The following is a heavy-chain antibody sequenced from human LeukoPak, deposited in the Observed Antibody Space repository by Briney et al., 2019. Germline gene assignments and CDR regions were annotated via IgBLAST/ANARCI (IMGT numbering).Heavy chain of an antibody. CDR3: AKDWSPLYCSSTSCYPYYFDY. CDR2: ISGSGGST. J-gene: IGHJ4*02. V-gene: IGHV3-23*01. Sequence: GGSLRLSCAASGFTFSSYAMSWVRQAPGKGLEWVSAISGSGGSTYYADSVKGRFTISRDNSKNTRYLQMNSLRAEDTAVYYCAKDWSPLYCSSTSCYPYYFDYWGRGTLVTVSS. CDR1: GFTFSSYA. D-gene: IGHD2-2*01.